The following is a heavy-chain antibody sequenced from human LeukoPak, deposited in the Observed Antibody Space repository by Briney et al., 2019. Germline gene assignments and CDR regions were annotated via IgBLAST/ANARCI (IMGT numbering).Heavy chain of an antibody. J-gene: IGHJ4*02. Sequence: GGSLRLSCAGSGFSLSDYTMYWVRQAPGKGLEWVAVLSYDGSSSDYADSVKGRFTITRDNAKNTLYLQMNSLRAEDTAVYYCARTLTGGYFDSWGQGTLVTVSS. CDR3: ARTLTGGYFDS. D-gene: IGHD1-20*01. CDR1: GFSLSDYT. CDR2: LSYDGSSS. V-gene: IGHV3-30*04.